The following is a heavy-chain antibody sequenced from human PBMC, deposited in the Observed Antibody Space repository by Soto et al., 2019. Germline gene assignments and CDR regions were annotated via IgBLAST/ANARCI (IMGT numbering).Heavy chain of an antibody. J-gene: IGHJ4*02. CDR2: ISYDGSNK. Sequence: GGSLRLSCAASGFTFSSYGMHWVRQAPGKGLEWVAVISYDGSNKYYADSVKGRFTISRDNSKNTLYLQMNSLRAEDTAVYYCAKNTFGGVIVDYWGQGTLVTLSS. CDR1: GFTFSSYG. D-gene: IGHD3-16*02. CDR3: AKNTFGGVIVDY. V-gene: IGHV3-30*18.